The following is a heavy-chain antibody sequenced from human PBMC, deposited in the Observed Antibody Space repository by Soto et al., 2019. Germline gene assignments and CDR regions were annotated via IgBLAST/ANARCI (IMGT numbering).Heavy chain of an antibody. CDR1: GGTFSSYA. D-gene: IGHD5-12*01. Sequence: ASVKVSCKASGGTFSSYAISWVRQAPGQGLDWMGGIIPIFGTANYAQKFQGRVTITADESTSTAYMELSSLRSEDTAVYYCARDRTEMATITGLDFGMDVWGQGTTVTVSS. J-gene: IGHJ6*02. V-gene: IGHV1-69*13. CDR3: ARDRTEMATITGLDFGMDV. CDR2: IIPIFGTA.